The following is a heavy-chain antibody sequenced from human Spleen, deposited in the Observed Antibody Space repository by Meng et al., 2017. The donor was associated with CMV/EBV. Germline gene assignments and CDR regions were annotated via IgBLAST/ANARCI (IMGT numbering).Heavy chain of an antibody. Sequence: SETLSLTCTVSGGSISTGDYYWSWIRQHPGKGLEWIGYIYYSGGTYYNPSLKSRATISVDTSKNQFSLELISVTAADTAGFYCWRGSGGITGFDSWGQGTLVTVSS. J-gene: IGHJ4*02. CDR1: GGSISTGDYY. V-gene: IGHV4-31*03. CDR2: IYYSGGT. CDR3: WRGSGGITGFDS. D-gene: IGHD1-14*01.